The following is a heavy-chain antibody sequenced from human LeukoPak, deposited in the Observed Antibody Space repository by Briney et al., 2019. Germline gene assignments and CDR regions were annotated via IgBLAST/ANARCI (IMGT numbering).Heavy chain of an antibody. J-gene: IGHJ5*02. Sequence: GGSLTLSCAACGLIFSTMWMMWVREAPGKGVEWVGRIKNKTYRVSTDYAVPVKVIFNISRDDSKNTVFLQMNRLITEDTAVYYCTTEQERVPLSSDPWGQGPLVPVSS. CDR1: GLIFSTMW. CDR2: IKNKTYRVST. V-gene: IGHV3-15*01. CDR3: TTEQERVPLSSDP. D-gene: IGHD3-16*01.